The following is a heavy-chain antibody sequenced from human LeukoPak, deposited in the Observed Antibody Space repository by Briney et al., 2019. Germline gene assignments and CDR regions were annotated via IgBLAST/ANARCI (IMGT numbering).Heavy chain of an antibody. D-gene: IGHD6-13*01. CDR2: ISSSSSYI. J-gene: IGHJ6*03. CDR3: AREGAAAGTATYYYYYMDV. Sequence: PGGSLRLSCAASGFTFSSYGMSWVRQAPGKGLEWVSAISSSSSYIYYADSVKGRFTISRDNAKNSLYLQMNSLRAEDTAVYYCAREGAAAGTATYYYYYMDVWGKGTTVTVSS. V-gene: IGHV3-21*01. CDR1: GFTFSSYG.